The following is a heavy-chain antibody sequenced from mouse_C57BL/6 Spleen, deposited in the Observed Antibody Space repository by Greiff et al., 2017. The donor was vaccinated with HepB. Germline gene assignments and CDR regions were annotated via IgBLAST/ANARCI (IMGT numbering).Heavy chain of an antibody. CDR1: GFNIKDDY. Sequence: EVKLVESGAELVRPGASVKLSCTASGFNIKDDYMHWVKQRPEQGLEWIGWIDPENGDTEYASKFQGKATITADTSSNTAYLQLSSLTSEDTAVYYCTPRGPFAYWGQGTLVTVSA. CDR2: IDPENGDT. J-gene: IGHJ3*01. CDR3: TPRGPFAY. V-gene: IGHV14-4*01.